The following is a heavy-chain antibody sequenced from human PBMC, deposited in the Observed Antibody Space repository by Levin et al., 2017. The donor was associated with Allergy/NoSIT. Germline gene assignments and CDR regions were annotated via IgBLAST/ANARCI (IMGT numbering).Heavy chain of an antibody. J-gene: IGHJ3*02. CDR2: IKQDGTEK. Sequence: LSLTCAASGFTFSSYWMSWVRQAPGKGLVWVANIKQDGTEKFYVDSVKGRFTISKDNAKNSVDLHMISLRVEDSAVYYCARNWRSAFDIWGQGTMVTVSS. CDR3: ARNWRSAFDI. D-gene: IGHD2-8*02. CDR1: GFTFSSYW. V-gene: IGHV3-7*04.